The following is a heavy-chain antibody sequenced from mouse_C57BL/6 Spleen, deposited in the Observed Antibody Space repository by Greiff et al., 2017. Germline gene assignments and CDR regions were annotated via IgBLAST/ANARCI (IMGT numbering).Heavy chain of an antibody. CDR3: ARDQGDSSGWFAY. D-gene: IGHD3-2*02. J-gene: IGHJ3*01. CDR2: INYDGSST. Sequence: EVHLVESEGGLVQPGSSMKLSCTASGFTFSDYYMAWVRQVPEKGLEWVANINYDGSSTYYLDSLKSRFIISRDNAKNILYLQMSSLKSEDTATYYCARDQGDSSGWFAYWGQGTLVTVSA. V-gene: IGHV5-16*01. CDR1: GFTFSDYY.